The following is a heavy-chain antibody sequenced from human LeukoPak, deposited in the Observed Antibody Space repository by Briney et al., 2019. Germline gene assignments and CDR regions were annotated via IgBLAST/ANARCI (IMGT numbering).Heavy chain of an antibody. CDR3: ARWPEMATTYYFDY. D-gene: IGHD5-24*01. Sequence: TGGSLRLSCAASGFTFSSYAMSWVRQAPGKGLEWVSVIYSGGSTYYADSVKGRFTISRDNSKNTLYLQMNSLRAEDTAVYYCARWPEMATTYYFDYWGQGTLVTVSS. CDR1: GFTFSSYA. CDR2: IYSGGST. J-gene: IGHJ4*02. V-gene: IGHV3-53*01.